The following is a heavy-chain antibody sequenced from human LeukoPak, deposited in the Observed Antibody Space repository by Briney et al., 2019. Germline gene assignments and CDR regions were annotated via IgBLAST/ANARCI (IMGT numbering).Heavy chain of an antibody. D-gene: IGHD2-2*01. V-gene: IGHV1-18*01. CDR1: GYTFTSYG. Sequence: GASVKVSCKASGYTFTSYGISWVRQAPGQGLERMGWISAYNGNTNYAQKLQGRVTMTTDTSTSTAYMELRSLRSDDTAVYYCARIVVVPAAMPRGSEADYWGQGTLVTVSS. CDR3: ARIVVVPAAMPRGSEADY. J-gene: IGHJ4*02. CDR2: ISAYNGNT.